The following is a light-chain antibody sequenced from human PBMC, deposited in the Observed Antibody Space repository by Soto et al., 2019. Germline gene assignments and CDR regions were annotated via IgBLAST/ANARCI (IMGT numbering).Light chain of an antibody. J-gene: IGKJ1*01. Sequence: EVVMTQSPATLSVSPGDSATLSCRASEGVGTNLAWYQQTPGQGPRLLIYATSTRATGIPARFSGSGSGTEFTLTSSGLQSEDFAIYYCHQYNKGPPWTFGQGTKVEIK. CDR3: HQYNKGPPWT. V-gene: IGKV3-15*01. CDR1: EGVGTN. CDR2: ATS.